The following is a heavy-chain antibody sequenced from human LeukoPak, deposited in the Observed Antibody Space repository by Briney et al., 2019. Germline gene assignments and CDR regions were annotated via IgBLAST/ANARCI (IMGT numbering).Heavy chain of an antibody. V-gene: IGHV3-7*05. Sequence: GGSLRLSCTASGFTFSTYWMSWVRQAPGKGLEWVANIIQDGSQKYYVDSVKGRFTISKDNAKNSLYLQMNSLRAEDTAVYYCARDKSYGDSEDYWGQGTLVTVSS. D-gene: IGHD4-17*01. J-gene: IGHJ4*02. CDR2: IIQDGSQK. CDR1: GFTFSTYW. CDR3: ARDKSYGDSEDY.